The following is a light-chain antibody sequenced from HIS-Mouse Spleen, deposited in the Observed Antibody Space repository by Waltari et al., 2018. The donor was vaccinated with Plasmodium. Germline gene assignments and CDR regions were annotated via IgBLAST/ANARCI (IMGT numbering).Light chain of an antibody. Sequence: SSELTQDPAVSVALGHTVRITCQGDSLRSYYAIWYQQKPGQAPVLVIYGKNNRPSGIPDRFSGSSSGNTASLTITGAQAEDEADYYCNSRDSSGNHQVFGGGTKLTVL. J-gene: IGLJ3*02. V-gene: IGLV3-19*01. CDR2: GKN. CDR1: SLRSYY. CDR3: NSRDSSGNHQV.